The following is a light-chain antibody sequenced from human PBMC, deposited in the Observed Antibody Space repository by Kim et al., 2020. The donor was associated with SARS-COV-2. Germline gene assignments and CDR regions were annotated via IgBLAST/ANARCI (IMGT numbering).Light chain of an antibody. CDR3: QHYSRFPYT. J-gene: IGKJ2*01. Sequence: SASVGDRVTITCRASENSGNWLAWYQQKPGRAPSLLIYLASTLESGVPSRFSGTGSGTEFSLSITSLQPDDFATYYCQHYSRFPYTFGQGTKLEI. V-gene: IGKV1-5*03. CDR1: ENSGNW. CDR2: LAS.